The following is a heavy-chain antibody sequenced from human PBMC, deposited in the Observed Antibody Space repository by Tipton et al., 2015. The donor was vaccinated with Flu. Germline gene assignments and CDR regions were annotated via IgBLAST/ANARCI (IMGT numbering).Heavy chain of an antibody. D-gene: IGHD3-10*02. CDR2: IYHSGST. V-gene: IGHV4-38-2*01. CDR3: ARHTGDSVRGVIDY. J-gene: IGHJ4*02. Sequence: LRLSCAVSDYSISSGYYWGWVRQPPGKGLEWIGTIYHSGSTYYNPSLKSRLTMSVDTSKNQFSLKLSSVTAADTAVYYCARHTGDSVRGVIDYWGQGTLVTVSS. CDR1: DYSISSGYY.